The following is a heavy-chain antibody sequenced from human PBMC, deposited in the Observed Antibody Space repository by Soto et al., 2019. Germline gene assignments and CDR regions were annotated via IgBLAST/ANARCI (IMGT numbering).Heavy chain of an antibody. Sequence: EVQLVEAGGGLGQPGGSLRLSCAASGFTVSSNYMSWVRQAPGKGLEWGSVIYSGGSTYYADSVKGRFTISRDNSKNTLYLQMNSLRAEDTAVYYCARGQRAAAGTGDYWGQGTLVTVSS. J-gene: IGHJ4*02. V-gene: IGHV3-66*01. CDR2: IYSGGST. D-gene: IGHD6-13*01. CDR1: GFTVSSNY. CDR3: ARGQRAAAGTGDY.